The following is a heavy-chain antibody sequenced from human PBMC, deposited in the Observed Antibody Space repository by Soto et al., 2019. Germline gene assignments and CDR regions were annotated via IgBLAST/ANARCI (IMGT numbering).Heavy chain of an antibody. CDR2: IYYSGST. V-gene: IGHV4-39*01. CDR3: MLGSGWKDFDY. D-gene: IGHD3-22*01. J-gene: IGHJ4*02. Sequence: SETLSLTCTVSGGSIPGSSYYWGWIRQPPGKGLEWIGSIYYSGSTYYNPSLKSRVTISVDTSKNQFSLKLSSVTAADTAVYYCMLGSGWKDFDYWGQGTLVTIS. CDR1: GGSIPGSSYY.